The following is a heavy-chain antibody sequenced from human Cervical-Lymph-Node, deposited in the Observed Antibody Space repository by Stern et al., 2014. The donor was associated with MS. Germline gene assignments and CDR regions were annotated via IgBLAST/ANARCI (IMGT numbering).Heavy chain of an antibody. D-gene: IGHD4-23*01. Sequence: ESGPTLVKPTQTLTLTCTFSGFSLSTSGVSVAWIRQPPGKALAWLALFYWNGDKRYNPSLKSRVTITKDTSENQVVLKMTSMAPVDTATYYCAHNFGSAGNLDNAFDIWGRGTMVTVSS. CDR2: FYWNGDK. CDR1: GFSLSTSGVS. V-gene: IGHV2-5*01. CDR3: AHNFGSAGNLDNAFDI. J-gene: IGHJ3*02.